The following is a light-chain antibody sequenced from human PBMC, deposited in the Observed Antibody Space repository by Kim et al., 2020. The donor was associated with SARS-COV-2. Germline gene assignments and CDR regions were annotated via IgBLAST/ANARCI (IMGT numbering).Light chain of an antibody. CDR3: QAWDADSVV. V-gene: IGLV3-1*01. CDR1: KLGDKF. J-gene: IGLJ2*01. Sequence: VSPGQTAAITCSGHKLGDKFTSWYQQQPGQSPLLIIYQDFKRPSGVPERFSGSNSGNTATLTISGTQALDEADYYCQAWDADSVVFGGGTQLTVL. CDR2: QDF.